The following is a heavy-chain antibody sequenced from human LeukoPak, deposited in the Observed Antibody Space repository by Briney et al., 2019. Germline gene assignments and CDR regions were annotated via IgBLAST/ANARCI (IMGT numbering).Heavy chain of an antibody. Sequence: GGSLRLSCAASGFTFSSYEMNWLRQAPGKGLEWVSYISSSGSTIYYADSVKGRFTISRDNAKNSLYLQMNSLTAEDTAVYYCASVGGSYDRGYYYYYMDVWGKGTTVTVSS. CDR2: ISSSGSTI. J-gene: IGHJ6*03. V-gene: IGHV3-48*03. CDR1: GFTFSSYE. CDR3: ASVGGSYDRGYYYYYMDV. D-gene: IGHD1-26*01.